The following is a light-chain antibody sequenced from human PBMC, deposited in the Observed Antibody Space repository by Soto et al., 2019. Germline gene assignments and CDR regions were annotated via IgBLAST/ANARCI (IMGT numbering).Light chain of an antibody. CDR2: KAS. V-gene: IGKV1-5*03. CDR1: QSIGSG. Sequence: DVQMTQSPSTLSASVGDRVTITCRASQSIGSGLAWYQQKPGTAPKLLIYKASSLESGVPSRFSGSGSGTEFTLTITSLQPDDRATYFCQQYNTYSRTFGQGTKVEIK. J-gene: IGKJ1*01. CDR3: QQYNTYSRT.